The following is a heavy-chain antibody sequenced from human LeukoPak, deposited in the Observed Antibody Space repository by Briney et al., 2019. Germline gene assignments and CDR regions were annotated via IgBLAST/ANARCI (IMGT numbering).Heavy chain of an antibody. V-gene: IGHV3-30*02. J-gene: IGHJ4*02. CDR3: AKDLSPSGSYSLFDY. Sequence: PGGSLRLSCAASGFTFSSYGMHWVRQAPGKGLEWVAFIRYDGSNKYYADSVKGRFTISRDNSKNTLYLQMNSLRAEDTAVYYCAKDLSPSGSYSLFDYWGQGTLVTVSS. CDR1: GFTFSSYG. CDR2: IRYDGSNK. D-gene: IGHD1-26*01.